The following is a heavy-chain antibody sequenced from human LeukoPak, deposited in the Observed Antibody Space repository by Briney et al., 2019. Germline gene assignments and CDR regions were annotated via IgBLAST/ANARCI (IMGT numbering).Heavy chain of an antibody. CDR3: ARDSRDKRGVGRLYFDY. CDR1: GFTFSDYY. V-gene: IGHV3-11*05. Sequence: GGSLRLSCAASGFTFSDYYMSWIRQAPGKGLEWVSYISSSSSYTNYADSVKGRSTISRDNAKNSLYLQMNSLRAEDTAVYYCARDSRDKRGVGRLYFDYWGQGTLVTVSS. D-gene: IGHD3-10*01. J-gene: IGHJ4*02. CDR2: ISSSSSYT.